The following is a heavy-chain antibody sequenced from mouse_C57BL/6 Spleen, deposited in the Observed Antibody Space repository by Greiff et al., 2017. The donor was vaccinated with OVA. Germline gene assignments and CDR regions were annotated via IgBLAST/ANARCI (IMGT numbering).Heavy chain of an antibody. Sequence: QVQLQQSGPELARPGASVKLSCKASGYTFTSYGISWVKQRPGQGLEWIGEIYPRSGNTYYNEKFKGKATMTAEESSSTAYMELRSLTSEDSAVYFCARLFDYWGQGTTLTVAS. V-gene: IGHV1-81*01. CDR2: IYPRSGNT. CDR1: GYTFTSYG. J-gene: IGHJ2*01. CDR3: ARLFDY.